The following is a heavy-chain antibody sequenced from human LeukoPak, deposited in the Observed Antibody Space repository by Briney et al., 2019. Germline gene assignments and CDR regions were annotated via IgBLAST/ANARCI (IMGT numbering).Heavy chain of an antibody. CDR3: ASGVQYYYDSSGRPGYYFDY. Sequence: GGSLRLSCVASGFTFSSYGMHWVRQAPGKGLEWVAFIRYDGSNKYYVDPVKGRFTISRDNSKKTLYLQMNSLRAEDTAVYYCASGVQYYYDSSGRPGYYFDYWGQGTLVTVSS. D-gene: IGHD3-22*01. V-gene: IGHV3-30*02. CDR2: IRYDGSNK. CDR1: GFTFSSYG. J-gene: IGHJ4*02.